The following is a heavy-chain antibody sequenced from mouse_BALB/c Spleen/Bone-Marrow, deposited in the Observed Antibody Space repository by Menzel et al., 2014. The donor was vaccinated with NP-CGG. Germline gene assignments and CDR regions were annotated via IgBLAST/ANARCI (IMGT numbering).Heavy chain of an antibody. D-gene: IGHD1-1*01. V-gene: IGHV14-3*02. CDR2: IDSANGNT. CDR3: ALLLRHYAMDY. Sequence: VQLQHPGAELVKPGASVKLSCTASGFNIKDTYMHWVKQTPEQGLEWIGRIDSANGNTKYDPKFQGKATITADTSSNTAYLQLSSLTSEDTAVYYCALLLRHYAMDYWGQGTSVTVSS. CDR1: GFNIKDTY. J-gene: IGHJ4*01.